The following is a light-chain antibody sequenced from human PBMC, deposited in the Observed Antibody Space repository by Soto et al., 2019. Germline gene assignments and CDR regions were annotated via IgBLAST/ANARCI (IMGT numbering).Light chain of an antibody. CDR1: QSVSSY. V-gene: IGKV3-11*01. CDR2: DAS. J-gene: IGKJ5*01. CDR3: QQEIT. Sequence: EIVLTPSPATLSLSPGERATLSCRASQSVSSYLAWYQQKPGQAPRLLIYDASNRATGIPARFSGSGSGTDFTLTISRLEPEDFAVYYCQQEITFGQGTRLEIK.